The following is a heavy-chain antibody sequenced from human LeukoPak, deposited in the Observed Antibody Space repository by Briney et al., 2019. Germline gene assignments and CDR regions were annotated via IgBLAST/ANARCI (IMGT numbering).Heavy chain of an antibody. CDR3: ARGSFHPDV. CDR1: GFTFSSYT. Sequence: GGSLRLSCAASGFTFSSYTMNWVRQAPGKGLEWVSVIYSGGSTYYADSVKGRFTISRDNSKNTLYLQMNSLRAEDTAVYYCARGSFHPDVWGKGTTVTVSS. V-gene: IGHV3-53*01. J-gene: IGHJ6*04. CDR2: IYSGGST.